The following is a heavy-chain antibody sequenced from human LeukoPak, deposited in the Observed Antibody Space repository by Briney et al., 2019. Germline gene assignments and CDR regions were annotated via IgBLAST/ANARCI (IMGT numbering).Heavy chain of an antibody. CDR2: INSGGSST. J-gene: IGHJ4*02. CDR1: GFTFSSYW. V-gene: IGHV3-74*01. D-gene: IGHD2-21*02. Sequence: PGGSLRLSCAASGFTFSSYWMHWVRQAPGKGLVWVSRINSGGSSTSYADSVKGRFTISRDNAKNSLYLQMNRLRAEDTAVYYCARDGDGDYVDYWGQGTLVTVSS. CDR3: ARDGDGDYVDY.